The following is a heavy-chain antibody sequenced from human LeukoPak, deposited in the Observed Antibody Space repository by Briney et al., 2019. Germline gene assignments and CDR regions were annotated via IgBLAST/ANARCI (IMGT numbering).Heavy chain of an antibody. CDR2: IYYSGST. D-gene: IGHD5-24*01. CDR3: AIMSEGYIPLDY. Sequence: PSETLSLTCTVSGGSITRSSYYWGWIRQPPGKGLEWIGSIYYSGSTYYNPSLKSRVTISVDTSKNQFSLKLSSVTAADTAVYYCAIMSEGYIPLDYWGQGTLVTVSS. CDR1: GGSITRSSYY. V-gene: IGHV4-39*07. J-gene: IGHJ4*02.